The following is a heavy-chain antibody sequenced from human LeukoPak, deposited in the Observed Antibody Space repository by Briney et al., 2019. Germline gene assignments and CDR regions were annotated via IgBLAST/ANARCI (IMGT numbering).Heavy chain of an antibody. D-gene: IGHD1-7*01. V-gene: IGHV1-2*02. CDR2: INPNSGAT. Sequence: ASVKVSCKASGYTFSDYYIHWVRQAPGQGLEWMGWINPNSGATNYAQKFQGRVSMTRDTSISTAYMELSSPRSDDTAVHYCARARRGHNWIYAYFDYWGQGTLVTVSS. CDR3: ARARRGHNWIYAYFDY. J-gene: IGHJ4*02. CDR1: GYTFSDYY.